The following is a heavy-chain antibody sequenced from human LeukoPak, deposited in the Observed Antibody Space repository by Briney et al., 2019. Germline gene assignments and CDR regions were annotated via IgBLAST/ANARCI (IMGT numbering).Heavy chain of an antibody. D-gene: IGHD6-13*01. J-gene: IGHJ6*04. V-gene: IGHV4-31*03. CDR3: ARCRIAAAANRFYYYYYRMDV. CDR1: GGSISSGGYY. Sequence: SETLSLTCTVSGGSISSGGYYWIWIRPHPGKDLEWNGYIYYSGSNYYNPSLKSRVTISVDTSKSQFSLKLSSVTAADTAVYYCARCRIAAAANRFYYYYYRMDVWGKGTTVTVSS. CDR2: IYYSGSN.